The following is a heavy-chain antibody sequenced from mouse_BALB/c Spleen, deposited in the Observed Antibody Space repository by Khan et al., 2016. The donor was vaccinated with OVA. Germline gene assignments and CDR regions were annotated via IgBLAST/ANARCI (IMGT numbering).Heavy chain of an antibody. D-gene: IGHD1-2*01. J-gene: IGHJ3*01. CDR2: ISPGSGDT. CDR3: ARRNYCGYTFAY. Sequence: QVQLQQSGAELARPGASVKLSCKASGYTFTDYYINWVKQRTGQGLEWIGEISPGSGDTYYNEKFKGKATLTADTSSSTVYMQLSSLTAEASAVYFCARRNYCGYTFAYWGQGTLVTVSA. CDR1: GYTFTDYY. V-gene: IGHV1-77*01.